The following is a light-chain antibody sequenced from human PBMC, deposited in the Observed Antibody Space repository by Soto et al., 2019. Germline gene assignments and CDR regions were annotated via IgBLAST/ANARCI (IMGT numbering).Light chain of an antibody. CDR3: QQYNNWPEALT. Sequence: EIVMTQSPATLSVSPGERVTLSCRASQSVSSNLAWYQQKPGQAPRLLIYGASTRATGIPARFSGSGSGTEFTLTISSLQSEDFEVYSCQQYNNWPEALTFGGGTKVEIK. V-gene: IGKV3-15*01. J-gene: IGKJ4*01. CDR2: GAS. CDR1: QSVSSN.